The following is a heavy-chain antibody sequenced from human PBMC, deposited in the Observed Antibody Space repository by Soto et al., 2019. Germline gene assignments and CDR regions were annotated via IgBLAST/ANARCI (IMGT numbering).Heavy chain of an antibody. CDR3: ARDPDYGDYVGLGYGMDV. Sequence: GASVKFSWKASGYTLTSYGISWVRQATGQGLEWMGWISAYNGNTNYAQKLQGRVTMTTDTSTSTAYMELRSLRSDDTAVYYCARDPDYGDYVGLGYGMDVWCQGTTVTV. D-gene: IGHD4-17*01. CDR1: GYTLTSYG. CDR2: ISAYNGNT. J-gene: IGHJ6*02. V-gene: IGHV1-18*01.